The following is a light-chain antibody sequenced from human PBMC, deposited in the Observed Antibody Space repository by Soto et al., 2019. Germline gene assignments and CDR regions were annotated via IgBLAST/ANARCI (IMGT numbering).Light chain of an antibody. CDR2: EVT. CDR3: SSYAASNNFYFV. J-gene: IGLJ3*02. CDR1: GSDVGGYNY. V-gene: IGLV2-8*01. Sequence: LTQPPSASGSPGQSVTISCTGTGSDVGGYNYVSWYQQYPGRAPKLMIYEVTKRPSGVPDRFSGSKSGNTASLTVSGLQAEDEADYYCSSYAASNNFYFVFGGGTKVTVL.